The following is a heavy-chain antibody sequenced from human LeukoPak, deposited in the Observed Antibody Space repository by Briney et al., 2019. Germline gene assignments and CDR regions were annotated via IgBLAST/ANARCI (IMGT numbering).Heavy chain of an antibody. D-gene: IGHD3-22*01. J-gene: IGHJ4*02. CDR3: AKETSSGYYDSSGYNPFDY. CDR2: LSGGGGST. CDR1: GFTFSDHY. Sequence: GGSLRLSCEVSGFTFSDHYMSWIRQAPGKGLEWVSTLSGGGGSTYYADSVKGRFTISRDNSKNTLYLQMNSLRAEDTAVYYCAKETSSGYYDSSGYNPFDYWGQGTLVTVSS. V-gene: IGHV3-23*01.